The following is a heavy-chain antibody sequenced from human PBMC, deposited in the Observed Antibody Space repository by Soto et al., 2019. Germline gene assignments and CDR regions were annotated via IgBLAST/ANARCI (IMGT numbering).Heavy chain of an antibody. V-gene: IGHV3-33*01. CDR3: AREGNAFDFWSGYYIAYFDY. D-gene: IGHD3-3*01. J-gene: IGHJ4*02. CDR2: IWYDGSNK. Sequence: QVQLVESGGGVVQPGRSLRLSCAASGFTFSSYGMHWVRQAPGKGLEWVAVIWYDGSNKYYADSVKGRFTISRDNSKNTLYLQMNSPRAEDTAVYYCAREGNAFDFWSGYYIAYFDYWGQGTLVTVSS. CDR1: GFTFSSYG.